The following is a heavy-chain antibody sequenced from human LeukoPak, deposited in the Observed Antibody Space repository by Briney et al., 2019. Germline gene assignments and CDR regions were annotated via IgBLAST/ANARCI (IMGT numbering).Heavy chain of an antibody. V-gene: IGHV4-34*01. CDR2: VNHSGST. Sequence: KPSETLSLTCAVYGGSFSGYYWSWIRQPPGKGLEWIGEVNHSGSTNYNPSLKSRVTISVDTSKNQFSLKLTSVTAADTAMYYCARRGWSDAFDIWGQGTMVTVSS. CDR3: ARRGWSDAFDI. D-gene: IGHD6-19*01. J-gene: IGHJ3*02. CDR1: GGSFSGYY.